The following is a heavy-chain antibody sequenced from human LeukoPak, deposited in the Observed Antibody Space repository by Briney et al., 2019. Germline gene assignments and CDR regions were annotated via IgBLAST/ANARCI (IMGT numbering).Heavy chain of an antibody. D-gene: IGHD3-10*01. Sequence: PGGSLRLSCAASGFTVSSNYMSWIRQAPGKGLEWVSYISSSSSYTNYADSVKGRFTISRDNAKNSLYLQMNSLRAEDTAVYYCARPLGTGAFGELSWGQGTLVTVSS. CDR3: ARPLGTGAFGELS. CDR2: ISSSSSYT. J-gene: IGHJ5*02. CDR1: GFTVSSNY. V-gene: IGHV3-11*06.